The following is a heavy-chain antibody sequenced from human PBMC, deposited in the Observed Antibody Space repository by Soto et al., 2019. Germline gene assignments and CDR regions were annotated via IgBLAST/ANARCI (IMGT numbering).Heavy chain of an antibody. Sequence: SETLSLTCTVSGGSISSSSYYWGWIRQPPGKGLEWIGSIYYSGSTYYNPSLKSRVTISVDTSKNQFSLKLSSVTAADTAVYYCASSYRAGEVLFDYWAREPWSPSPQ. J-gene: IGHJ4*02. D-gene: IGHD3-10*01. CDR3: ASSYRAGEVLFDY. CDR1: GGSISSSSYY. V-gene: IGHV4-39*01. CDR2: IYYSGST.